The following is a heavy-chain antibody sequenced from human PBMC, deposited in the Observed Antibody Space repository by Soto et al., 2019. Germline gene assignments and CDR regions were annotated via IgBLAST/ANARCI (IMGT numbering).Heavy chain of an antibody. D-gene: IGHD6-6*01. J-gene: IGHJ4*02. CDR3: ARSIAARAPNY. CDR2: INHSGST. V-gene: IGHV4-34*01. CDR1: GGSFSGYY. Sequence: SETLSLTCAVYGGSFSGYYWSWIRQPPGKGLEWIGEINHSGSTNYNPSLKSRVTISVDTSKNQFSLKLSSVTAADTAVYYCARSIAARAPNYWGQGTLVTVSS.